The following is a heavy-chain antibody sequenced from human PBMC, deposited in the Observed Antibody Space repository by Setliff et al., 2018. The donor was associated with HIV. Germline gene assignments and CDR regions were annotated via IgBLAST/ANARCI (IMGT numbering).Heavy chain of an antibody. Sequence: PSETLSLTCSVSGASISSNSYYWGWIRQTPGKGLEWIGSIYHSGTTYYNPSLRSRVTISVDTSKNQFSLKLSSATAADTAVYYCARRPIAARQGWFDPWGQGTLVTVSS. CDR3: ARRPIAARQGWFDP. V-gene: IGHV4-39*07. CDR2: IYHSGTT. D-gene: IGHD6-6*01. CDR1: GASISSNSYY. J-gene: IGHJ5*02.